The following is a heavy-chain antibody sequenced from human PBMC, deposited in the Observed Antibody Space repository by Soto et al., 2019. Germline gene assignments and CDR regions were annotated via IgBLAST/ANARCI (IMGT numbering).Heavy chain of an antibody. CDR3: AKSRITIFGVVTSDGMDV. CDR1: GLTFSSYG. D-gene: IGHD3-3*01. CDR2: ISYDGSNK. J-gene: IGHJ6*02. Sequence: QVQLVESGGGVVQPGRSLRLSCAASGLTFSSYGMHWVRQAPGKGLEWVAVISYDGSNKYYADSVKGRFTISRDNSKNTLYLQMNSLRAEDTAVYYCAKSRITIFGVVTSDGMDVWGQGTTVTVSS. V-gene: IGHV3-30*18.